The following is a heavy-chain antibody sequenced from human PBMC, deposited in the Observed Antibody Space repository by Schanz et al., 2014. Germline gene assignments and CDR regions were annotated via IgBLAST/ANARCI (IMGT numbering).Heavy chain of an antibody. V-gene: IGHV1-46*02. CDR2: INPTGGST. Sequence: QVQLVQSGAEVQKPGASVMLSCKTSGYSFNLFVVSWVRQAPGQGLEWMGMINPTGGSTKYAQKFQGRVTMTTDTSTSTVYMELTSLRSEDAAVYYCVRDNSANYYIDWLDPWGQGTLVTVSS. D-gene: IGHD3-10*01. CDR1: GYSFNLFV. CDR3: VRDNSANYYIDWLDP. J-gene: IGHJ5*02.